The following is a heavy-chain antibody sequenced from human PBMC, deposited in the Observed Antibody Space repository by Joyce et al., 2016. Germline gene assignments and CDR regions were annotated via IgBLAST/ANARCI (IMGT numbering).Heavy chain of an antibody. CDR2: MSSTKSPI. V-gene: IGHV3-48*01. CDR3: VRRVYGDYGGDVDY. Sequence: EVQLVESGGGVVQPGGSLRLSCAASGFIFSLYNMNWVRQAPGKGLEWISYMSSTKSPIYYADSVKGRFTISRDNTNNSLYLQMNSLRAEDTAVYYCVRRVYGDYGGDVDYWGQGTLVTVSS. CDR1: GFIFSLYN. D-gene: IGHD4-17*01. J-gene: IGHJ4*02.